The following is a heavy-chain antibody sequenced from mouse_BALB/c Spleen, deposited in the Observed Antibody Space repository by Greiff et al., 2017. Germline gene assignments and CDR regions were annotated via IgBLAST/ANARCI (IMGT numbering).Heavy chain of an antibody. Sequence: DVQLVESGGGLVQPGGSRKLSCAASGFTFSSFGMHWVRQAPEKGLEWVAYISSGSSTIYYADTVKGRFTISRDNPKNTLFLQMTSLRSEDTAMYYCARWRTGTGYFDCWGQGTTLTVSS. V-gene: IGHV5-17*02. CDR2: ISSGSSTI. CDR1: GFTFSSFG. D-gene: IGHD4-1*01. J-gene: IGHJ2*01. CDR3: ARWRTGTGYFDC.